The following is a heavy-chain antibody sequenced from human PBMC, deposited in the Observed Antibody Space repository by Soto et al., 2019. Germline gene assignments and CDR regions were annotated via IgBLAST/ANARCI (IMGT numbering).Heavy chain of an antibody. J-gene: IGHJ6*02. D-gene: IGHD6-13*01. CDR3: AKDLAAAVYYYYGMDV. V-gene: IGHV3-23*01. CDR1: GFAFSSYA. CDR2: ISGSGGST. Sequence: GGSLRLSCAASGFAFSSYAMSWVRQAPGKGLEWVSAISGSGGSTYYADSVKGRFTISRDNSKNTLYLQMNSLRAEDTAVYYCAKDLAAAVYYYYGMDVWGQGTTVTVSS.